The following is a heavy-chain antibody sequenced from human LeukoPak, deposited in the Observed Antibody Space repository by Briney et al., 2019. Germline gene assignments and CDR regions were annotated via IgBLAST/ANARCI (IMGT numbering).Heavy chain of an antibody. CDR1: GGSFTGYY. D-gene: IGHD6-13*01. CDR3: ARGGRYSSSYGMDV. V-gene: IGHV4-34*01. CDR2: IEHSGST. Sequence: SETLSLTCAVYGGSFTGYYWNWIRQPPGKGLEWIGEIEHSGSTKYNPSLRSRVTISADTSKNQFSLKLSSVTAADTAVYYCARGGRYSSSYGMDVWGQGTTVTVSS. J-gene: IGHJ6*02.